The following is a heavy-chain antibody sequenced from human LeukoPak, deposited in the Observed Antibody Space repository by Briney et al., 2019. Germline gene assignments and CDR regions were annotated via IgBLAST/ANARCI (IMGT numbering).Heavy chain of an antibody. CDR2: IYHSGST. D-gene: IGHD6-19*01. J-gene: IGHJ4*02. CDR3: ARSQRGIAVAGTPKALDY. V-gene: IGHV4-38-2*02. CDR1: GYSISSGYY. Sequence: SETLSLTCTVSGYSISSGYYWGWIRQPPGKGLEWIGSIYHSGSTYYNPSLKSRVTISVDTSKNQFSLKLSSVTAADTAVYYCARSQRGIAVAGTPKALDYWGQGTLVTVSS.